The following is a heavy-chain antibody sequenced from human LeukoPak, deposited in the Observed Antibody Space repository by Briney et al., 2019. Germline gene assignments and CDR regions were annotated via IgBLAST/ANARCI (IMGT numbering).Heavy chain of an antibody. CDR2: IYYSGST. Sequence: PETLSLTCTVSGGSISSYYWSWIRQPPGKGLEWIGYIYYSGSTNYNPSLKSRVTISVDTSKNQFSLKLSSVTAADTAVYYCARDHNSSGYPMDVWGQGTTVTVSS. V-gene: IGHV4-59*01. J-gene: IGHJ6*02. CDR1: GGSISSYY. D-gene: IGHD3-22*01. CDR3: ARDHNSSGYPMDV.